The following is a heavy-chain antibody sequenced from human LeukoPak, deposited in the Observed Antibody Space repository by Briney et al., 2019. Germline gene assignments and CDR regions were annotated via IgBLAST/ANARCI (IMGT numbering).Heavy chain of an antibody. J-gene: IGHJ4*02. V-gene: IGHV4-30-4*08. Sequence: SETLSLTCTVSGGSISSGDYYWSWIRQPPGKGLEWIGYIYYSGSTYYNPSLKSRVTISVDTSKNQFSLKLSSVTAADTAVYYCAGAPGPEGFDYWAREPWSPSPQ. CDR3: AGAPGPEGFDY. D-gene: IGHD1-14*01. CDR2: IYYSGST. CDR1: GGSISSGDYY.